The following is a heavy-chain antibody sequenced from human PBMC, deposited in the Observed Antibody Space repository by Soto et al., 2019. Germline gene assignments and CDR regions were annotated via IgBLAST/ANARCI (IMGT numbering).Heavy chain of an antibody. J-gene: IGHJ4*02. CDR1: EFTFTSYA. V-gene: IGHV3-23*01. Sequence: GGSLRHSCAASEFTFTSYAVSWVRQAPGKGLEWVSAISGSGGSTYYADSVKGRFTISRDNSKNTLYLQMNSLRAEDTAVYYCAKGRIRTIIHFDYWGQGTLVTVSS. CDR3: AKGRIRTIIHFDY. D-gene: IGHD5-18*01. CDR2: ISGSGGST.